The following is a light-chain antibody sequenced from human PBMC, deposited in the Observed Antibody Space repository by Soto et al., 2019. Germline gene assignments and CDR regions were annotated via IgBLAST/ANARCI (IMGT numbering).Light chain of an antibody. V-gene: IGKV1-5*01. CDR3: QQYNSYQWT. CDR2: DAS. Sequence: DIQMTQSPSTLSAFVGDRVTITCRASQSISSWLAWYQQKPGKAPKLLIYDASSLESGVPSRFSGSGSGTEFTLTISSLQPDDFATYSCQQYNSYQWTFGQGTKVEIK. CDR1: QSISSW. J-gene: IGKJ1*01.